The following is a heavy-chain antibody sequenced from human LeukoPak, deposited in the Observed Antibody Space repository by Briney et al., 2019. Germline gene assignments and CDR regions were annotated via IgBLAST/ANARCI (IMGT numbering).Heavy chain of an antibody. J-gene: IGHJ6*04. CDR3: AELGITMIGGV. V-gene: IGHV3-7*01. CDR2: IKKDGSEK. Sequence: GGSLRLSCAASGFTFSSHWMSWVRQAPGKGLEWVANIKKDGSEKYYVDAVKGRFTISRDNAKTSLYLQMNSLRAEDTAVYYCAELGITMIGGVWGKGTTVTISS. CDR1: GFTFSSHW. D-gene: IGHD3-10*02.